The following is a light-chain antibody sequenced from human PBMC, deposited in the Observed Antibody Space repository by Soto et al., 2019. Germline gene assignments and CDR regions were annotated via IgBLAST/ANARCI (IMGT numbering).Light chain of an antibody. Sequence: QSALTQPASVSGSPGQSITISCTGTSGDVGGYNYVSWYQQHPGKAPKLMIYDVSNRPSGVSNRFSGSKSDNTAPLTTPGLQPKDQVIYYSISKTSRSLFVFEPGTTVPVL. V-gene: IGLV2-14*01. CDR1: SGDVGGYNY. CDR3: ISKTSRSLFV. J-gene: IGLJ1*01. CDR2: DVS.